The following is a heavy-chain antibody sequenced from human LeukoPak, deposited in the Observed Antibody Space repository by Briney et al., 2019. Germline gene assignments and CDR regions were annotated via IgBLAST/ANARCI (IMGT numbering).Heavy chain of an antibody. V-gene: IGHV3-23*01. CDR2: ITDSGGST. CDR1: GFTFSSYA. Sequence: GVSLRLSCAASGFTFSSYAMSWVRQAPGKGLEWVSAITDSGGSTYYADSVKGRFTISRDNSKNTLYLQMNSLRAEDTAVYYCAKSYYYDSSDYLPPSTYYGMDVWGQGTAVTVSS. J-gene: IGHJ6*02. D-gene: IGHD3-22*01. CDR3: AKSYYYDSSDYLPPSTYYGMDV.